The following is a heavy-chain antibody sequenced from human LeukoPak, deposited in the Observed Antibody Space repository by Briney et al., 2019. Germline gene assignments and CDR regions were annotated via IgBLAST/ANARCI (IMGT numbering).Heavy chain of an antibody. V-gene: IGHV3-33*01. Sequence: PGGSLRLPCAASGFTISSYGMHWVRQAPGKGLEWVAVIWYDESHKYYTDSVRGRFTISRDNSKNTLYLQMNSLRAEDTAVYYCARASSSTVSYFDYWGQGTLLTVSS. CDR1: GFTISSYG. CDR2: IWYDESHK. J-gene: IGHJ4*02. D-gene: IGHD2/OR15-2a*01. CDR3: ARASSSTVSYFDY.